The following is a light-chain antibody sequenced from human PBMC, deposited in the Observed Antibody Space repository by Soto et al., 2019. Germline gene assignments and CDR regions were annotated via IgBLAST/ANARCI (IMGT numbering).Light chain of an antibody. Sequence: IVMTQSPLSLPVTPGEPASISCRSSQSLLHTNGFNYLDWYLQKPGQSPQLLIYLGSNRASGVPDRFSGSESGADFTLKISRVEAEDVGVYSCMQAIQTPYTFGPGTKVDIK. CDR2: LGS. CDR3: MQAIQTPYT. CDR1: QSLLHTNGFNY. V-gene: IGKV2-28*01. J-gene: IGKJ3*01.